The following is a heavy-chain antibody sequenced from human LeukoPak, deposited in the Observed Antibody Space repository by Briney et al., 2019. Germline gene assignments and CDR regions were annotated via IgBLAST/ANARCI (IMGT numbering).Heavy chain of an antibody. Sequence: GGSLRLSCVASGFSFWNYAMSWGRQAPGKGLQWVSQISGTGGATWYAGFARDRFTISRDNSKKTLYLQMSGLRVEDTAMYYCVKDPRDTYGTNWFVSWGQGTLLIVSS. CDR3: VKDPRDTYGTNWFVS. V-gene: IGHV3-23*01. D-gene: IGHD2-21*01. J-gene: IGHJ5*01. CDR2: ISGTGGAT. CDR1: GFSFWNYA.